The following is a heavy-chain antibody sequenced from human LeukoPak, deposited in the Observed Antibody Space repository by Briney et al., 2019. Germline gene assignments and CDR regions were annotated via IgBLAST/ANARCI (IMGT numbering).Heavy chain of an antibody. Sequence: SETLSLTCIVSGGSISSYYWSWIRQPPGKGLEWIGYIFYSGSTNYNPSLKSRVTISVDTSKNQFSLKLSSVTAADTAVYYCARVYSSGSDRHYYYYMDVWGKGTTVTVSS. CDR1: GGSISSYY. CDR3: ARVYSSGSDRHYYYYMDV. D-gene: IGHD6-19*01. CDR2: IFYSGST. J-gene: IGHJ6*03. V-gene: IGHV4-59*01.